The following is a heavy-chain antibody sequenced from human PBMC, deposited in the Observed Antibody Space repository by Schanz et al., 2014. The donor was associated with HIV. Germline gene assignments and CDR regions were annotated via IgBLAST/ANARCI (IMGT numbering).Heavy chain of an antibody. J-gene: IGHJ6*02. CDR1: GFTLSSFT. CDR2: ISGSGGST. Sequence: EVQLVESGGGLVKPGGSLRLSCATSGFTLSSFTMNWVRQAPGKGLEWVSAISGSGGSTYYADSVKGRFTISRDNSKNTLYLQMNSLRAEDTAIYYCAKDVLSDDASGDDLIMEAWGQGTTVMVSS. D-gene: IGHD2-21*02. CDR3: AKDVLSDDASGDDLIMEA. V-gene: IGHV3-23*04.